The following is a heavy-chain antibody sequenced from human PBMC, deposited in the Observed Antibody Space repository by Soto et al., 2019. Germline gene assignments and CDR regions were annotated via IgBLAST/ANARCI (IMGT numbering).Heavy chain of an antibody. Sequence: SVKVSCKASGGTFSSYAISWVRQAPGQGLEWMGGIIPIFGTANYAQKFQGRVTITADESTSTAYMELSSLRSEDTAVYYCARGWVGGCTNGVCRSYYDSYYGMDVWGQGTTVTVSS. J-gene: IGHJ6*02. CDR1: GGTFSSYA. D-gene: IGHD2-8*01. V-gene: IGHV1-69*13. CDR3: ARGWVGGCTNGVCRSYYDSYYGMDV. CDR2: IIPIFGTA.